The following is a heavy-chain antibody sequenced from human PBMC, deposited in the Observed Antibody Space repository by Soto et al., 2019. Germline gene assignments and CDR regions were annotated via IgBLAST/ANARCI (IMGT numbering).Heavy chain of an antibody. D-gene: IGHD6-13*01. CDR3: TRVGGHSSSWDTYYFDY. CDR1: GFTFGDYA. CDR2: IRSKAYGGTT. V-gene: IGHV3-49*03. Sequence: GGSLRLSCTASGFTFGDYAMSWFRQAPGKGLEWVGFIRSKAYGGTTEYAASVKGRFTISRDDSKSIAYLQMNSLKTEDTAVYYCTRVGGHSSSWDTYYFDYWGQGTLVTVSS. J-gene: IGHJ4*02.